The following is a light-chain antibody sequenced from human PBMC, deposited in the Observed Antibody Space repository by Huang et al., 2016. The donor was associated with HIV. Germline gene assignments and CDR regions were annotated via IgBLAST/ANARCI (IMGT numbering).Light chain of an antibody. CDR1: QSLLQNNGYNY. V-gene: IGKV2-28*01. CDR3: MQDLQTPYT. Sequence: DIVMTQSPLSLPVPPGEPASISCMSSQSLLQNNGYNYLSWYLQKPGQSPQLLISLAANRASGVPDRFSGSGSGTHFTLKISRVEAEDAGVYYCMQDLQTPYTVGQGTKLEI. CDR2: LAA. J-gene: IGKJ2*01.